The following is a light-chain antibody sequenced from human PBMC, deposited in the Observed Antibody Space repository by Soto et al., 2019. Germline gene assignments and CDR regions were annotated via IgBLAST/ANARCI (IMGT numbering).Light chain of an antibody. Sequence: QSVLTQPPSVSGAPGQRVTIXXTGSXXNMGTGYDVHWYQQHPGMAPKLLIYGNNHRPSGVPDRFSGSKSGTSASLAITGLQAEDEADYYCQSYDSSLRGSVVGGGTKVTVL. V-gene: IGLV1-40*01. J-gene: IGLJ2*01. CDR3: QSYDSSLRGSV. CDR2: GNN. CDR1: XXNMGTGYD.